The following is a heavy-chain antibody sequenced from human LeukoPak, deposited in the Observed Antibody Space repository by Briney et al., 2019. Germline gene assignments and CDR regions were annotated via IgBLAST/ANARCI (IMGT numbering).Heavy chain of an antibody. CDR3: AKDRYSGSYADFDY. CDR2: ISYDGSNK. CDR1: GFTFSNFG. V-gene: IGHV3-30*18. J-gene: IGHJ4*02. D-gene: IGHD1-26*01. Sequence: GGSLRLSCAASGFTFSNFGMHWIRQAPGKGLEWVAVISYDGSNKYYADSVKGRFTISRDNSKNTLYLQMNSLRAEDTAVYYCAKDRYSGSYADFDYWGQGTLVTVSS.